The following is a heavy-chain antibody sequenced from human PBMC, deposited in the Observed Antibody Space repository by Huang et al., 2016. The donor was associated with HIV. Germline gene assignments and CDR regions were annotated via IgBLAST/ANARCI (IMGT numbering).Heavy chain of an antibody. CDR3: ATDLGGYSFDY. J-gene: IGHJ4*02. V-gene: IGHV3-30*02. D-gene: IGHD2-21*02. CDR1: GFSFSHYG. CDR2: LRFDGGNK. Sequence: QEQLVESGGGVVQPGGSLRLSCATSGFSFSHYGMHWVRQAPGKGLEWVALLRFDGGNKQYADSAKGRFTISRDNSKKMLFLEMNSLRGDDTAFYYCATDLGGYSFDYWGQGALVSVSS.